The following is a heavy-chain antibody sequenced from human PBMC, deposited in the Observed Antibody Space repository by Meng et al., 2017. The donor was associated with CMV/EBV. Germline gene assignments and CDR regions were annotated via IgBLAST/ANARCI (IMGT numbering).Heavy chain of an antibody. J-gene: IGHJ6*02. CDR2: ISGSGGST. Sequence: GGSLRLSCAASGFTFSSYAMSWVRQAPGKGLEWVSAISGSGGSTYYADSVKGRFTISRDNSKNTLYLQMNSLRAEDTAVYYCAKERKAYYDILTADYGMTSGAKGPRSPSP. CDR3: AKERKAYYDILTADYGMTS. V-gene: IGHV3-23*01. CDR1: GFTFSSYA. D-gene: IGHD3-9*01.